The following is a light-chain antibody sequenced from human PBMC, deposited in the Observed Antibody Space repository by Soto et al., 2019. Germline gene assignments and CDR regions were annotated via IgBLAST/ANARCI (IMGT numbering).Light chain of an antibody. Sequence: QSALTQPPSASGSPGQSVTISCTGTSSDVGGYNYVSWYQQHPGKAPKLMIYEVSKRPSGVPDRFSGSKSGNTASLTVSGLQAEEEADYYCCSYAGSNNLFGGGTKLTVL. J-gene: IGLJ2*01. V-gene: IGLV2-8*01. CDR2: EVS. CDR3: CSYAGSNNL. CDR1: SSDVGGYNY.